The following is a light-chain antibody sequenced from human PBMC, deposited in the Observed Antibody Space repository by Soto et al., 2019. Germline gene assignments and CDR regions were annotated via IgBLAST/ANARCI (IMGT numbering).Light chain of an antibody. CDR2: GTS. J-gene: IGKJ1*01. CDR1: QSVTSN. V-gene: IGKV3-15*01. Sequence: EVVLTHSPATLSVSPGESATLSCRASQSVTSNLAWYQQKLGQAPRLLIYGTSTRTTGIPARFSGSGSGTEFTLTISSMQSEHFAVYYCQQHNNWPWTFGQGTKVDIK. CDR3: QQHNNWPWT.